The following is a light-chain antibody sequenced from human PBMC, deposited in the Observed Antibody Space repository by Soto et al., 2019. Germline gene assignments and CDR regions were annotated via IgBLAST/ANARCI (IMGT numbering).Light chain of an antibody. CDR2: KAS. J-gene: IGKJ1*01. CDR1: QTISSW. V-gene: IGKV1-5*03. Sequence: SVGDRVTITCRASQTISSWLAWYQQKPGKAPKLLIYKASTLKSGVPSRFSGSGSGTECTLTIARLQPDDFETYYCQQYETFSGTFGPGTKVDIK. CDR3: QQYETFSGT.